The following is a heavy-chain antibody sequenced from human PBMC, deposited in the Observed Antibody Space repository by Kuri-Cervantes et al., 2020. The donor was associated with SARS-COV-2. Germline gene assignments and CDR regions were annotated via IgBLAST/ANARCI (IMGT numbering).Heavy chain of an antibody. V-gene: IGHV3-43*02. CDR3: AKGGRIFGVVRTSDALDI. CDR1: GFTFDDYA. Sequence: GGSLRLSCAASGFTFDDYAMHWVRQAPGKGLEWVSLISWDGGSTYYADSVKGRFTISRDNSKNTLYLQMNSLRAEDTAVYYCAKGGRIFGVVRTSDALDIWGQGTMVTVSS. J-gene: IGHJ3*02. D-gene: IGHD3-3*02. CDR2: ISWDGGST.